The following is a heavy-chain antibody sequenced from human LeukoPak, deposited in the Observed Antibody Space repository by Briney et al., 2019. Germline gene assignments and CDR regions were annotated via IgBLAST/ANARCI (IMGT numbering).Heavy chain of an antibody. J-gene: IGHJ4*02. CDR2: IVVGSGNT. Sequence: SVTVSCQASGFTFTSSAMQWVRQARGQRLEWIGWIVVGSGNTNYAQKFQERVTITRDMSTSTAYMELSSLRSEDTAVYYCAASIAVAGTLDYWGQGTLVTVSS. V-gene: IGHV1-58*02. D-gene: IGHD6-19*01. CDR1: GFTFTSSA. CDR3: AASIAVAGTLDY.